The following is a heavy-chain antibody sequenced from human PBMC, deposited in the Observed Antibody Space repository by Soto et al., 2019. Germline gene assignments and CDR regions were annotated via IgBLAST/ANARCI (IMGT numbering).Heavy chain of an antibody. J-gene: IGHJ4*02. CDR3: ARRERYYDILTGYSWNGYFDY. Sequence: SETLSLTCTVSGGSISSSSYYWGWIRQPPGKGLEWIGSIYYSGSTYYNPSLKSRVTISVDTSKNQFSLKLSSVTAADTAVYYCARRERYYDILTGYSWNGYFDYWGQGTLVTVSS. D-gene: IGHD3-9*01. CDR1: GGSISSSSYY. CDR2: IYYSGST. V-gene: IGHV4-39*01.